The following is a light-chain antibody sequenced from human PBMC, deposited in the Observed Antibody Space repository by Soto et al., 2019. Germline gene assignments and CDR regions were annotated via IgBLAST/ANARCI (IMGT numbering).Light chain of an antibody. Sequence: QTVVTQEPSFSVSPGGTVTLTCGLSSGSVSTNYYPSWYQQTPGQATRTLIYSTNTLSSGVPDRFSGSILGNKAALTITGAQADDAYGYYCVLYMGSGIAVFGGGSQLTVL. CDR3: VLYMGSGIAV. CDR2: STN. V-gene: IGLV8-61*01. J-gene: IGLJ7*01. CDR1: SGSVSTNYY.